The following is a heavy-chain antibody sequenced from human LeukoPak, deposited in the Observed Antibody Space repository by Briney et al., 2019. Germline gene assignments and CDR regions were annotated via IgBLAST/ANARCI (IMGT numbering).Heavy chain of an antibody. CDR2: IKNKTDGGTT. J-gene: IGHJ4*02. CDR3: TTDPYYYDSSAYTSDY. CDR1: GFTFSNAW. V-gene: IGHV3-15*01. Sequence: PGGSLRLPCAASGFTFSNAWMSWVRQAPGRGLEWVGRIKNKTDGGTTDYAAPVKGRFTISRDDSKNTLYLQMNSLKTEDTAVYYCTTDPYYYDSSAYTSDYWGQGTLVTVSS. D-gene: IGHD3-22*01.